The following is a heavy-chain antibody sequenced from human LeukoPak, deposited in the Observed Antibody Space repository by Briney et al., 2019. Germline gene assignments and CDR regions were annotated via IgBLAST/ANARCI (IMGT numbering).Heavy chain of an antibody. CDR3: VKDWRDESNCGGDCLQY. J-gene: IGHJ4*02. Sequence: PGGSLRLSCAASGFTFSSYAMSWVRQAPGKGLEWVSAISGSGGGTYYADSVRGRFTISRDNSKNTLYLHMNSLRAEDTAVYYCVKDWRDESNCGGDCLQYWGQGTLVTVSS. D-gene: IGHD2-21*02. CDR2: ISGSGGGT. V-gene: IGHV3-23*01. CDR1: GFTFSSYA.